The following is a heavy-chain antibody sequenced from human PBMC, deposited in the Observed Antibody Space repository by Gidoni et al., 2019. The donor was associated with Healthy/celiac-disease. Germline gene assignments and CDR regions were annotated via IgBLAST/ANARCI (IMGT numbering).Heavy chain of an antibody. D-gene: IGHD6-13*01. CDR3: ARWGWDSILGIAAAGTPAYFDY. V-gene: IGHV4-4*02. CDR1: GGSLSSSNR. CDR2: IYHSGST. Sequence: QVQLQESGPGLVKPSGTLSLTCAVSGGSLSSSNRWSWVRQPPGKGLEWIGEIYHSGSTNYNPALKSRVTISVDKSKNQFSLKLSSVTAADTVVYYCARWGWDSILGIAAAGTPAYFDYWGQGTLVTVSS. J-gene: IGHJ4*02.